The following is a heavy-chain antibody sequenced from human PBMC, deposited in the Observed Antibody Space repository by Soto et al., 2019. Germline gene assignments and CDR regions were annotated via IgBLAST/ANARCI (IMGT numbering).Heavy chain of an antibody. V-gene: IGHV1-69*13. D-gene: IGHD3-10*01. Sequence: SVKVSCKASGGTFSIYAISGVVRSPLQGRDWMGGIIPIFGTANYAQKFQGRVTITADESTSTAYMELSSLRSEDTAVYYCASKYYYGSGSPWAPNYYYYGMDVWGQGTTVTVSS. CDR2: IIPIFGTA. CDR1: GGTFSIYA. CDR3: ASKYYYGSGSPWAPNYYYYGMDV. J-gene: IGHJ6*02.